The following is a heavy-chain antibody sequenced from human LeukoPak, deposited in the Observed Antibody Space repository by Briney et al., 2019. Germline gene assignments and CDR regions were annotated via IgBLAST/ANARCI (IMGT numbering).Heavy chain of an antibody. CDR1: GFTFSSYA. V-gene: IGHV3-23*01. D-gene: IGHD7-27*01. Sequence: VGSLGLSCAASGFTFSSYAMSWVRQAPGKGLEWVSAITGSGGSTYYADSVKGRFTISRDNSKNTLYVQMNSLRAEDTAVYYCATERNWVFDYWGQGTLVTVSS. CDR3: ATERNWVFDY. CDR2: ITGSGGST. J-gene: IGHJ4*02.